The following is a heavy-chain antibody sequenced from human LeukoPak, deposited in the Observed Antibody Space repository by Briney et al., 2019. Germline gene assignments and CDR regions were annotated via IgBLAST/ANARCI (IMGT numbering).Heavy chain of an antibody. Sequence: SETLSLTCTVSGYSISSGYYWGWIRQPPGKGLEWIGSIYHSGSTYYNPSLKSRVTISVDTSKNQFSLKLSSVTAADTAVYYCARDLDFVIVPSAIGYWGQGTLVTVSS. V-gene: IGHV4-38-2*02. CDR3: ARDLDFVIVPSAIGY. CDR1: GYSISSGYY. CDR2: IYHSGST. J-gene: IGHJ4*02. D-gene: IGHD2-2*01.